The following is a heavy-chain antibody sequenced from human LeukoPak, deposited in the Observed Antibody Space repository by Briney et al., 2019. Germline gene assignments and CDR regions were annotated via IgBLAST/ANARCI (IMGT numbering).Heavy chain of an antibody. Sequence: ASVKVSCKASGYTFSSNGISWVRQAPGQGPEWMGWISAYDGNTNYAQKLQGRVTMTTDTSTSTAYMELRSLRSDDTAVYYCARAVRGYSYAYLPYWGQGTLVTVSS. D-gene: IGHD5-18*01. CDR3: ARAVRGYSYAYLPY. CDR2: ISAYDGNT. V-gene: IGHV1-18*01. CDR1: GYTFSSNG. J-gene: IGHJ4*02.